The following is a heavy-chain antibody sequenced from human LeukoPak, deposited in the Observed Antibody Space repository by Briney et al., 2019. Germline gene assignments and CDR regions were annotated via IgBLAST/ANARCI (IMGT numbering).Heavy chain of an antibody. D-gene: IGHD1-14*01. V-gene: IGHV3-48*02. Sequence: GGSLRLSCAASGFTFSIYSMNWVRQAPGKGLEWVSYISSSSSLIYQADSVKGRFTISRDNAKNSLYLQMNSLRDEDTAVYYCARGTWACDRTFDIWGQGTMVTVSS. CDR3: ARGTWACDRTFDI. CDR2: ISSSSSLI. CDR1: GFTFSIYS. J-gene: IGHJ3*02.